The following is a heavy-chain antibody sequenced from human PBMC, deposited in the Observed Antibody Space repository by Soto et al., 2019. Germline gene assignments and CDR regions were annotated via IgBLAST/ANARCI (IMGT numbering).Heavy chain of an antibody. V-gene: IGHV4-4*02. Sequence: SETLSLTCAVSGGSISSSNWWSWVRQPPGKGLEWIGEMHHSGSTNYNPSLKSRVVISVDKSNNQFSLKMSSVTAADTAVYYCARVESGPFDYWGQGTLVTVSS. CDR1: GGSISSSNW. D-gene: IGHD1-1*01. CDR3: ARVESGPFDY. J-gene: IGHJ4*02. CDR2: MHHSGST.